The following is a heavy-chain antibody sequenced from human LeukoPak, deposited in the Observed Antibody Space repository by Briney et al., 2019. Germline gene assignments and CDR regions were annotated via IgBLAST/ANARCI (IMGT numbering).Heavy chain of an antibody. CDR3: AKDMSSRAAAGRAFDI. D-gene: IGHD6-13*01. Sequence: PGGSLRLSCAASGFTFDDYAMHWVRQAPGKGLEWVSGISWNSGSIGYADSVKGRFTISRDNAKNSLYLQMNSLRAEDTALYYCAKDMSSRAAAGRAFDIWGQGTMVTVSS. J-gene: IGHJ3*02. V-gene: IGHV3-9*01. CDR2: ISWNSGSI. CDR1: GFTFDDYA.